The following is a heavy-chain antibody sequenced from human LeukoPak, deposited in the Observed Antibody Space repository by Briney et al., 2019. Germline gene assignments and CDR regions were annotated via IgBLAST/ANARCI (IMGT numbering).Heavy chain of an antibody. J-gene: IGHJ4*02. D-gene: IGHD2-2*01. CDR3: ARGRYCSSTSCHYFDY. CDR2: IYSGGST. V-gene: IGHV3-53*01. CDR1: GYTVSSNY. Sequence: GGSLRISCAASGYTVSSNYMSWVRQAPGKGLEWVSVIYSGGSTYYADSVKGRFTISRDNSKNTLYLQMNSLRAEDTAVYYCARGRYCSSTSCHYFDYWGQGTLVTVSS.